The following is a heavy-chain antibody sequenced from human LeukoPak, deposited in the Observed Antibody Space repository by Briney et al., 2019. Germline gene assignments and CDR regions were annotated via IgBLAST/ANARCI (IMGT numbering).Heavy chain of an antibody. J-gene: IGHJ3*02. D-gene: IGHD7-27*01. V-gene: IGHV3-53*01. Sequence: PGGSLRLSCAASGFTFSGNYMSWVRQAPGKGLEWVSAISSDGNTYYSDSVKGRFTLSRDNAKNSLYLQMNSLRAEDTAVYYCARSNWGHYAFDIWGQGTMVTVSS. CDR3: ARSNWGHYAFDI. CDR1: GFTFSGNY. CDR2: ISSDGNT.